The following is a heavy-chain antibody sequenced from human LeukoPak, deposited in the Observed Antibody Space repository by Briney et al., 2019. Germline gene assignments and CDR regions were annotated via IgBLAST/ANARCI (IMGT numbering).Heavy chain of an antibody. D-gene: IGHD3-16*02. V-gene: IGHV4-30-2*01. Sequence: PSETLSLTCAVSGGSISSGGYSWSWIRQPPGKGLEWIGYIYHSGSTYYNPSLKSRVTISVDRSKNQFSLKLSSVTAADTAVYYCARVGSQKVYVWGSYRGYNWFDPWGQGTLVTVSS. J-gene: IGHJ5*02. CDR2: IYHSGST. CDR3: ARVGSQKVYVWGSYRGYNWFDP. CDR1: GGSISSGGYS.